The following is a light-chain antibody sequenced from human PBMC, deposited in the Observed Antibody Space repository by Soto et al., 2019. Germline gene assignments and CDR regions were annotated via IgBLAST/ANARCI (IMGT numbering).Light chain of an antibody. CDR2: AAS. CDR1: QGITNF. V-gene: IGKV1-27*01. Sequence: DIRLTRSPSSLSASVGARVTITCRTSQGITNFLAWFQQKPGKVPKLLIYAASTLQSGVPSRFSGSGSGSHFTLAISSLPPEDVATYYCQKYDSAPWTFGQGTKVEI. CDR3: QKYDSAPWT. J-gene: IGKJ1*01.